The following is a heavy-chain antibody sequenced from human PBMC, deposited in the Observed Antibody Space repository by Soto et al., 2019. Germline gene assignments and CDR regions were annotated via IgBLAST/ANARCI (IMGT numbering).Heavy chain of an antibody. Sequence: SETLSLTCTVSGGSVSSGSYYWSWIRRPPGKGLEWIGYIYYSGSTNYNPSLKSRVTISVDTSKNQFSLKLSSVTAADTAVYYCARSDYGDYFFYFDYWGQGTLVTVSS. CDR2: IYYSGST. CDR1: GGSVSSGSYY. V-gene: IGHV4-61*01. J-gene: IGHJ4*02. D-gene: IGHD4-17*01. CDR3: ARSDYGDYFFYFDY.